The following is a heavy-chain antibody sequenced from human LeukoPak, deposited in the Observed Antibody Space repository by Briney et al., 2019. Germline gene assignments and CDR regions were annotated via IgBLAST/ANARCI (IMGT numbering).Heavy chain of an antibody. CDR2: INTNTGNP. V-gene: IGHV7-4-1*01. CDR3: ARDGIAAARVYYFDY. D-gene: IGHD6-13*01. J-gene: IGHJ4*02. Sequence: ASVKVSCKASGYTFTSYAMNWVRQAPGQGLEWMGWINTNTGNPTYAQGFTGRFVFSLDTSVSTAYLQIGSLKAEDTAVYYCARDGIAAARVYYFDYWGQGTLVTVSS. CDR1: GYTFTSYA.